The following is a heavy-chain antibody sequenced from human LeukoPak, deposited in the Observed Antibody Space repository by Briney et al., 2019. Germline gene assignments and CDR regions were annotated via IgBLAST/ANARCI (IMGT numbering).Heavy chain of an antibody. Sequence: GGSLRLSCEVSGFRLTTYGTHWVRQAPGKGLEWVAYIPFDGSDEYYVDSVKGRFTISRDNAKNSLYLQMNSLRAEDTAVYYCARPRGWSDYWGQGTLVTVSS. CDR3: ARPRGWSDY. D-gene: IGHD6-19*01. CDR2: IPFDGSDE. V-gene: IGHV3-30*02. J-gene: IGHJ4*02. CDR1: GFRLTTYG.